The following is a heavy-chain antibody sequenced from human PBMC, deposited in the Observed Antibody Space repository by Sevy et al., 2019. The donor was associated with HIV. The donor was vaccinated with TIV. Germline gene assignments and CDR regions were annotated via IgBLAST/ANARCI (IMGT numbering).Heavy chain of an antibody. CDR2: ISHDGRNNK. CDR3: ARDRGEILRSAFKS. J-gene: IGHJ5*02. Sequence: GGSLRLSCVASGFTFSEYGMHWVRQAPGKGLEWVAVISHDGRNNKYNADSVKGRFTISGDNSKNTLYLQMNSLRAEDTAIYYCARDRGEILRSAFKSWGQGTRVTVSS. D-gene: IGHD3-10*01. V-gene: IGHV3-33*08. CDR1: GFTFSEYG.